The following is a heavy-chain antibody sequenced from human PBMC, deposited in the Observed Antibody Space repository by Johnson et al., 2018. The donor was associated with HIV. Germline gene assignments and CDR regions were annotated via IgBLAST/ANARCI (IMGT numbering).Heavy chain of an antibody. J-gene: IGHJ3*02. CDR1: GFTFSSYA. CDR3: ARDGGIGSTREDAFDI. D-gene: IGHD2-2*01. CDR2: IYSGGST. Sequence: VLLVESGGGLVQSGESLRLSCAASGFTFSSYAMSWVRQAPGKGLEWVSVIYSGGSTYYADSVKGRFIISRDNSKNTLLLQMNSLRADDTAVYYCARDGGIGSTREDAFDIWGQGTMVTVSS. V-gene: IGHV3-66*01.